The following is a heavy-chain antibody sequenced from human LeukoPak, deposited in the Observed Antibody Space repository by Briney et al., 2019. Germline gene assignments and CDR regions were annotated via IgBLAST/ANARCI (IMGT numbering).Heavy chain of an antibody. CDR3: ASFYDYVWGSYRDHLDY. CDR2: IYYSGST. Sequence: KPSETLSLTCTVSGGSITTSSYYWGWIRQPPGKGLEWIGSIYYSGSTYYKPPLKSRVTISVDTSKNQFSLKLSSVTAADTAVYYCASFYDYVWGSYRDHLDYWGQGTLVTVSS. V-gene: IGHV4-39*01. CDR1: GGSITTSSYY. D-gene: IGHD3-16*02. J-gene: IGHJ4*02.